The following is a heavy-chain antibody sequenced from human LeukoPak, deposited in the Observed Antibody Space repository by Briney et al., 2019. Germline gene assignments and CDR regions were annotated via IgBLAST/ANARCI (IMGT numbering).Heavy chain of an antibody. Sequence: GGSLRLSCAASGFTFSRNAMIWVRQAPGKGLEWVSAISGSGSDTYYADSVKGRFTIFRDNSKDTVYLRMNSLRSEDTAVYYCAKDPWGSRGYFDYWGQGTLVTVSS. V-gene: IGHV3-23*01. CDR1: GFTFSRNA. D-gene: IGHD7-27*01. J-gene: IGHJ4*02. CDR2: ISGSGSDT. CDR3: AKDPWGSRGYFDY.